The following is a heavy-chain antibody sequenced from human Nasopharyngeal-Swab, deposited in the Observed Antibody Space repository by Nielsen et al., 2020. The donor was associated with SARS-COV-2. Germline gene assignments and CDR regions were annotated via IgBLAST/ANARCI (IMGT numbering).Heavy chain of an antibody. D-gene: IGHD2-2*01. CDR2: ISGSGGST. Sequence: SLKISCAASGFTFSSYAMSWVRQAPGKGLEWVSAISGSGGSTYYADSVKGRFTISRDNSKNTLYLQMNSLRAEDTAVYYCAKVKRPIVVVPAATDYWGQGTLVTVSS. V-gene: IGHV3-23*01. J-gene: IGHJ4*02. CDR1: GFTFSSYA. CDR3: AKVKRPIVVVPAATDY.